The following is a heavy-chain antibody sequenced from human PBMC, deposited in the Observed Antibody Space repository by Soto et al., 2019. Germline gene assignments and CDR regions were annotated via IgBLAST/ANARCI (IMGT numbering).Heavy chain of an antibody. Sequence: SETLSLTCTVSGGSISSGGYYWSWIRQHPGKGLEWIGYIYYSGSTYYNPSLKSRVTISVDTSKNQFSLKLSSVTAADTAVYYCARTQHIVATTYFDYWGQGTLVTVSS. D-gene: IGHD5-12*01. J-gene: IGHJ4*02. CDR2: IYYSGST. CDR1: GGSISSGGYY. CDR3: ARTQHIVATTYFDY. V-gene: IGHV4-31*03.